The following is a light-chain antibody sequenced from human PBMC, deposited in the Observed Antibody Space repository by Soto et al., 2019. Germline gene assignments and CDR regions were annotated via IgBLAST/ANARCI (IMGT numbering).Light chain of an antibody. J-gene: IGKJ4*01. V-gene: IGKV1-5*03. CDR2: KAS. CDR1: ESVGIW. CDR3: QQYSSYPRT. Sequence: DIQMTQSPSTLSASVGDRATITCRASESVGIWLAWYQQKPGKAPKLLIYKASSLESGIPSRFSGTRSGTDFTLSISSLQPDDFANYYCQQYSSYPRTFGGGTKLEIK.